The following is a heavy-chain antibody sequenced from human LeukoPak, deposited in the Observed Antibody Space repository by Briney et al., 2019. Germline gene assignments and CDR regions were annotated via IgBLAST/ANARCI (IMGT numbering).Heavy chain of an antibody. CDR2: IYYSGST. CDR3: ARDRGETYCSGGSCSRLGYGMDV. CDR1: GGSISSYY. D-gene: IGHD2-15*01. J-gene: IGHJ6*04. Sequence: SETLSLTCTVSGGSISSYYWSWIRQPPGKGLEWIGYIYYSGSTNYNPSLKSRVTISVDTSKNQFSLKLSSVTAADTAVYYCARDRGETYCSGGSCSRLGYGMDVWGKGTTVTVSS. V-gene: IGHV4-59*01.